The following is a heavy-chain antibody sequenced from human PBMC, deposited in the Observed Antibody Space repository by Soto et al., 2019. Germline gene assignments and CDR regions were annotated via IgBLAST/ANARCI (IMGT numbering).Heavy chain of an antibody. V-gene: IGHV3-23*01. J-gene: IGHJ5*02. CDR3: AKDPQPWGSTWFDP. D-gene: IGHD7-27*01. CDR1: GFIFSNYA. Sequence: EVQLLESGGGLVQPGGSLRLSCAASGFIFSNYAMSWVRQAPGKGPEWVSSISDSGNYIEYADSVEGRFTISRDNSKNPLNIQMTGVRPEDRATYYWAKDPQPWGSTWFDPWGKGTQVTVSS. CDR2: ISDSGNYI.